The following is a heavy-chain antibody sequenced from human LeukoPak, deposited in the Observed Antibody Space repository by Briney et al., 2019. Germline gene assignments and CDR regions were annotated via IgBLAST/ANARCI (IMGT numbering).Heavy chain of an antibody. J-gene: IGHJ4*02. CDR3: ASHIVATTPFDY. V-gene: IGHV4-59*01. D-gene: IGHD5-12*01. CDR1: GGSFSGYY. Sequence: PSETLSLTCAVYGGSFSGYYWSWIRQPPGKGLEWIGYIYYSGSTNYNPSLKSRVTISLDTSKNQFSLRLSSVTAADTAVYYCASHIVATTPFDYWGQGTLVTVSS. CDR2: IYYSGST.